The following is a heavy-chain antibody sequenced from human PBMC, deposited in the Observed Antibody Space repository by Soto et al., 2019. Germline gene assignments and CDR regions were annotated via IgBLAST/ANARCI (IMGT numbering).Heavy chain of an antibody. CDR1: GYSIRSGYF. CDR2: MYHSGIT. Sequence: SETLSLTCAVSGYSIRSGYFWGWIRQPPGKGLEWIGSMYHSGITYYNLSLKSRVTISVDTSKNQLSLRLSSATAADTAVYYCARSMYSTSAQLYYGMDVWGQGTTVTVSS. V-gene: IGHV4-38-2*01. D-gene: IGHD6-6*01. CDR3: ARSMYSTSAQLYYGMDV. J-gene: IGHJ6*02.